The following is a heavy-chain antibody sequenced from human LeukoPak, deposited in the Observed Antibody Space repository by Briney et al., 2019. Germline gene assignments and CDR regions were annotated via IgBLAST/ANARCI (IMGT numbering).Heavy chain of an antibody. Sequence: ASVKVSCKASGYSFLNHDIHGVRQVPGQGLEWLGFISHRGHSTTHAQRLQGRASVTRDTSTSTVYMELNSLRSDDTAVYFCARGFSSGWHLGTGFDPWGQGTLVTVSS. CDR1: GYSFLNHD. CDR3: ARGFSSGWHLGTGFDP. CDR2: ISHRGHST. J-gene: IGHJ5*02. D-gene: IGHD3-22*01. V-gene: IGHV1-46*04.